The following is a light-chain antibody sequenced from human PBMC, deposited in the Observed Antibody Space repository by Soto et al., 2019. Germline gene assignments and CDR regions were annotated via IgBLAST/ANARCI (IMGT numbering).Light chain of an antibody. CDR1: SSNIGDNL. Sequence: QSVLTQPPSASATPGQRVTISCSGGSSNIGDNLVNWYQQLPGTAPKLLIFANIIRPSGVPDRFSGSKSGTSASLAITGLRAEDEADYYCQSYDSSPSGYVFGTGTKVTVL. J-gene: IGLJ1*01. V-gene: IGLV1-40*01. CDR2: ANI. CDR3: QSYDSSPSGYV.